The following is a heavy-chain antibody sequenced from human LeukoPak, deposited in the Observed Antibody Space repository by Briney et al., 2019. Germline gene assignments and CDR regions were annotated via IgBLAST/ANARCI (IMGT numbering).Heavy chain of an antibody. CDR1: GFTFSKYG. V-gene: IGHV3-30*02. J-gene: IGHJ4*02. CDR2: IRYGGSTE. Sequence: QPGGSLRLSCEVSGFTFSKYGMHWVRQAPGKGLEWVSTIRYGGSTEYYADSVKGRFTISRDNSKNTLYLQMNSLRAEDTAVYYCANGEMGSSGWYSVGIFDYWGQGTLVTVSS. D-gene: IGHD6-19*01. CDR3: ANGEMGSSGWYSVGIFDY.